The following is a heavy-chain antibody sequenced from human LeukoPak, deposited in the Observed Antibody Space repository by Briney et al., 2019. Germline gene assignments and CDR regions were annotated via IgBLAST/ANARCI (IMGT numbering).Heavy chain of an antibody. Sequence: SQTLSLTCAISGYSVSSNSATWTWIRQSPSRGLEWLGGTYFRSKWYNDSAESVKSRISINPDTSKNQFSLQLSSVAPEDTAVYYCARGLLVGHPYYCAMDVWGQGTTVSVSS. CDR3: ARGLLVGHPYYCAMDV. CDR2: TYFRSKWYN. D-gene: IGHD2-8*02. CDR1: GYSVSSNSAT. V-gene: IGHV6-1*01. J-gene: IGHJ6*02.